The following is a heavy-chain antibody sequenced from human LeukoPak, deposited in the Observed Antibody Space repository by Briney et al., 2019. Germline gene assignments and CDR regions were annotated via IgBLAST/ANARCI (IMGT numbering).Heavy chain of an antibody. CDR1: GGTFSSYA. D-gene: IGHD5-12*01. CDR2: IIPIFGTA. J-gene: IGHJ4*02. CDR3: ARGARSGYDSPVDY. Sequence: SVKVSCKASGGTFSSYAISWVRQAPGQGLEWMGGIIPIFGTANYAQKFQGRVTITTDESTSTAYMELSSLRSEDTAVYYRARGARSGYDSPVDYWGQGTLVTVSS. V-gene: IGHV1-69*05.